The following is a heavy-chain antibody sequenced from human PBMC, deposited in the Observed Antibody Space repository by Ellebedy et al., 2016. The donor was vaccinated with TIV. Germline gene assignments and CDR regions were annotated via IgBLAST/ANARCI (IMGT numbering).Heavy chain of an antibody. CDR1: GGSLSSDY. Sequence: MPSETLSLTCAVHGGSLSSDYWSWIRQSPEKGLEWIGEINHRGSTSYNPSLKSRVSISLDTPKKQFSLKLSSVTAADTAVYYCARAFQYSSGWAFDYWGQGTLVTVSS. CDR3: ARAFQYSSGWAFDY. D-gene: IGHD6-19*01. J-gene: IGHJ4*02. V-gene: IGHV4-34*01. CDR2: INHRGST.